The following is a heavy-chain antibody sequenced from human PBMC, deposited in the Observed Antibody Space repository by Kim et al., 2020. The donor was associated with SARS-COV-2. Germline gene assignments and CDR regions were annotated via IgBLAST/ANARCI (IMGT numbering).Heavy chain of an antibody. V-gene: IGHV4-34*01. CDR2: INHSGST. Sequence: SETLSLTCAVYGGSFSGYYWSWIRQPPGKGLEWIGEINHSGSTNYNPSLKSRVTISVDTSKNQFSLKLSSVTAADTAVYYCARGTGPIFGVVIPYNWFDPWGQGTLVTVSS. J-gene: IGHJ5*02. CDR1: GGSFSGYY. CDR3: ARGTGPIFGVVIPYNWFDP. D-gene: IGHD3-3*01.